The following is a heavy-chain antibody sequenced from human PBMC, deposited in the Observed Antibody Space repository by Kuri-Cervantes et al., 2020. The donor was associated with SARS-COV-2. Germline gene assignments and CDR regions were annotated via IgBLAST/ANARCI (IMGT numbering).Heavy chain of an antibody. Sequence: GGSLRLSCTASGFTFSSYSMNWVRQAPGKGLEWVSSISSSSSSIYYPDSVKGRFTISRDNAKNSLYLQMNSLRAEDTAVYYCSGRLNIAQPVDFDYWGQGTLVTVSS. CDR3: SGRLNIAQPVDFDY. J-gene: IGHJ4*02. D-gene: IGHD2/OR15-2a*01. CDR1: GFTFSSYS. CDR2: ISSSSSSI. V-gene: IGHV3-21*01.